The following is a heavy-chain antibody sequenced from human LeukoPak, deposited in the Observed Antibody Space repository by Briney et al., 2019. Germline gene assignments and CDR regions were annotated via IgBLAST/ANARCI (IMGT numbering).Heavy chain of an antibody. J-gene: IGHJ6*02. CDR1: GYTFTSYD. V-gene: IGHV1-8*01. D-gene: IGHD3-3*01. CDR3: ARGRSVLRFLEWLKPYYYYGMDV. CDR2: MNPNSGNT. Sequence: ASVKVSCKASGYTFTSYDINWVRQATGQGLEWMGWMNPNSGNTGHAQKFQGRVTMTRNTSISTAYMELSSLRSEDTAVYYCARGRSVLRFLEWLKPYYYYGMDVWGQGTTVTVSS.